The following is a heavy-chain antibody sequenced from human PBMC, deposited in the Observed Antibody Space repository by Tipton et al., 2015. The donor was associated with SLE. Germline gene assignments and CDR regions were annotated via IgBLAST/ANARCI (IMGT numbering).Heavy chain of an antibody. V-gene: IGHV3-7*01. CDR1: GFTFSGYW. Sequence: SLRLSCAASGFTFSGYWMSWVRQAQGKGLEWVASIKEDGSEKYYVDSVEGRFTISRDNAKSSLFLQMNSLRAEDTAVYYCSRGRNNFRYWGQGTLVTVSS. J-gene: IGHJ4*02. CDR2: IKEDGSEK. CDR3: SRGRNNFRY. D-gene: IGHD1-1*01.